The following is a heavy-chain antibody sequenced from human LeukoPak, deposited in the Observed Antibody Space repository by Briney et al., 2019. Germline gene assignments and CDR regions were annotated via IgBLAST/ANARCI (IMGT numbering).Heavy chain of an antibody. V-gene: IGHV3-20*04. CDR3: ARAADQWGYYYYYMDV. Sequence: PGGSLRLSCAASGFTFSSYGMSWVRQAPGKGLEWVSGINWNGGSTGYADSVKGRFTISRDNAKNSLFLQMNSLRAEDTALYYCARAADQWGYYYYYMDVWGKGTTVTISS. CDR1: GFTFSSYG. D-gene: IGHD1-26*01. CDR2: INWNGGST. J-gene: IGHJ6*03.